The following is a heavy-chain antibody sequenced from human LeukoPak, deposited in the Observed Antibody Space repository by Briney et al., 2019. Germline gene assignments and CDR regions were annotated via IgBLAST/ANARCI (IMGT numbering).Heavy chain of an antibody. CDR2: IYYSGST. V-gene: IGHV4-39*07. D-gene: IGHD2-15*01. CDR1: GGSISSSSYY. Sequence: SETLSLTCTVSGGSISSSSYYWGWIRQPPGKGLEWIGRIYYSGSTYYNPSLKSRVTISVDTSKNQFSLKLSSVTAADTAVYYCARDPWLSRYCSGGSCYYVSFAFDIWGQGTMVTVSS. J-gene: IGHJ3*02. CDR3: ARDPWLSRYCSGGSCYYVSFAFDI.